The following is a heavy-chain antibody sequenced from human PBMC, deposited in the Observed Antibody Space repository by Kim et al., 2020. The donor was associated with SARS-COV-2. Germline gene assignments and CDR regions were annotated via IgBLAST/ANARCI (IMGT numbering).Heavy chain of an antibody. CDR2: IYYSGST. V-gene: IGHV4-59*01. D-gene: IGHD3-9*01. CDR1: GGSISSYY. Sequence: SETLSLTCTVSGGSISSYYWSWIRQPPGKGLEWIGYIYYSGSTNYNPSLKSRVTISVDTSKNQFSLKLSSVTAADTAVYYCARENYDILTGYYGGGSYFDYWGQGTLVTVSS. CDR3: ARENYDILTGYYGGGSYFDY. J-gene: IGHJ4*02.